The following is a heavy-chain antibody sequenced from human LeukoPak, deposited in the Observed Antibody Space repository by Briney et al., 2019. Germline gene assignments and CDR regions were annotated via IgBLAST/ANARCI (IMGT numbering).Heavy chain of an antibody. Sequence: SQTLSLTCAVYGGSFSGYYWSWIRQPPGKGLEGIGEINHSGSTNSNPSLKSRVTISVDTSKNQFSLKLSSVTAADTAVYYCARGRYCSSTSCSNYYFDYWGQGTLVTASS. CDR1: GGSFSGYY. D-gene: IGHD2-2*01. CDR3: ARGRYCSSTSCSNYYFDY. CDR2: INHSGST. J-gene: IGHJ4*02. V-gene: IGHV4-34*01.